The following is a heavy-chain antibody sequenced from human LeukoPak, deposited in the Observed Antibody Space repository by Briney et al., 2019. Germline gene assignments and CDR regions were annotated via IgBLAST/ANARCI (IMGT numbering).Heavy chain of an antibody. Sequence: KPSETLSLTCTVSGGSISSYYWSWIRQPPGKGLEWIGYIYYSGSTNYNPSLKSRVTISVDTSKNQFSLKLSSVTAADTAVYYCASSPAASPGEVVTGEDWFDPWGQGTLVTVSS. CDR1: GGSISSYY. CDR2: IYYSGST. D-gene: IGHD2-21*02. CDR3: ASSPAASPGEVVTGEDWFDP. V-gene: IGHV4-59*08. J-gene: IGHJ5*02.